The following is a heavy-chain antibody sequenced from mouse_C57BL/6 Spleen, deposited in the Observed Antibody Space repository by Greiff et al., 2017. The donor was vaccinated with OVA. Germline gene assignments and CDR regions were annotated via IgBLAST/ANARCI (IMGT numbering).Heavy chain of an antibody. D-gene: IGHD2-4*01. J-gene: IGHJ2*01. CDR1: GFTFSSYG. CDR2: ISSGGSYT. CDR3: ARHESDYDFDY. Sequence: EVKLMESGGDLVKPGGSLKLSCAASGFTFSSYGMSWVRQTPDKRLEWVATISSGGSYTYYPDSVKGRFTISRDNAKNTLYLQMSSLKSEDTAMYYCARHESDYDFDYWGQGTTLTVSS. V-gene: IGHV5-6*01.